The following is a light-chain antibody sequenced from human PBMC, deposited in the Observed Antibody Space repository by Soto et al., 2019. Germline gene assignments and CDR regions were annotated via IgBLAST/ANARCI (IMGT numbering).Light chain of an antibody. CDR2: DVS. CDR1: NSDIGGYNY. CDR3: SSYTPSTIL. Sequence: QSVLTQPSSVSGSPGQSIPLSCTGNNSDIGGYNYVSWYQHHPGRAPKLMIYDVSNRPSGVSSRFSGSRSGNTASLTISGLQADDEADYYCSSYTPSTILFGGGTKVTVL. V-gene: IGLV2-14*03. J-gene: IGLJ2*01.